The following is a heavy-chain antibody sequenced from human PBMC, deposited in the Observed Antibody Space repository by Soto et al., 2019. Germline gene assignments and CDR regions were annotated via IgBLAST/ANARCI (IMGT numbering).Heavy chain of an antibody. D-gene: IGHD6-19*01. CDR1: GFTFSTDS. CDR2: ISTSGATR. J-gene: IGHJ4*02. CDR3: ARFFGSGFDY. V-gene: IGHV3-48*02. Sequence: EVQLVESGGGLVQPGGSLRLSCVASGFTFSTDSMNWVRQAPGKGLEWVAHISTSGATRYYADSVKGRFTISRDNAKTSLYLQMNSLRNEDTAVYYCARFFGSGFDYWGQGTLVTVSS.